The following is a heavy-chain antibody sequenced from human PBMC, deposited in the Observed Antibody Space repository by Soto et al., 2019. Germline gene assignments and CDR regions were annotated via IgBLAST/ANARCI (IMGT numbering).Heavy chain of an antibody. J-gene: IGHJ4*02. Sequence: GXCLGLSCAASGFTFSSYAMSWVGQAPGKGLEWVSAISGSGGSTYYADSVKGRFTISRDNSKNTLYLQMNSLRAEDTAVYYCAKVILSIVGDLSYFDYWGQGTLVTVSS. V-gene: IGHV3-23*01. D-gene: IGHD1-26*01. CDR1: GFTFSSYA. CDR2: ISGSGGST. CDR3: AKVILSIVGDLSYFDY.